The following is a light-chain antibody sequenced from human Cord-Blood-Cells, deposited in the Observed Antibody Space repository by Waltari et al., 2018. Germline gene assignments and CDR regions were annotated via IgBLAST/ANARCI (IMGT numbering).Light chain of an antibody. CDR1: QSVLYSSNHKNY. CDR3: QQYYSTPWT. J-gene: IGKJ1*01. V-gene: IGKV4-1*01. CDR2: WAS. Sequence: DIVMTQSPDSLAVSLGERATINCKSSQSVLYSSNHKNYLAWYQQKPGQPPKLLIYWASTRESGVPDRFSGSGSGTDFILTISSLQAEDVAVYYCQQYYSTPWTFGQGTKVEIK.